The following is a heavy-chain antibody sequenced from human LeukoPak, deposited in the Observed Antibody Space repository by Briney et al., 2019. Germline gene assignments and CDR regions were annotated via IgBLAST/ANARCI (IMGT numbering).Heavy chain of an antibody. CDR1: GDSVSSDSYY. J-gene: IGHJ5*02. CDR3: ARLGFCTSTSCP. Sequence: SEALSLTCKVSGDSVSSDSYYWSWIRQPPGKGLEWIASITYTGSAYNPSLRSRVTISVDTSKNQFSLKLTSVTAADTAVYYCARLGFCTSTSCPWGQGTLVTVSS. D-gene: IGHD2-2*01. V-gene: IGHV4-39*01. CDR2: ITYTGSA.